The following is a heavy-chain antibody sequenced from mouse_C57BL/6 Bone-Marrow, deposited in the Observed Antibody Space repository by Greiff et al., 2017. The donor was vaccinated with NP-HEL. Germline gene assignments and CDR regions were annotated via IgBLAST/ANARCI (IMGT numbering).Heavy chain of an antibody. V-gene: IGHV1-62-2*01. J-gene: IGHJ3*01. CDR2: FYPGSGSK. CDR1: GYTFTEYT. D-gene: IGHD2-3*01. CDR3: ARHEIYDGYGGFAY. Sequence: VQLQQSGAELVKPGASVKLSCKASGYTFTEYTIHWVKQRSGQGLEWIGWFYPGSGSKKYNETFKEKATLTADKSSSTFYMESSRLTSEDSAVYFCARHEIYDGYGGFAYWGQGTLVTVSA.